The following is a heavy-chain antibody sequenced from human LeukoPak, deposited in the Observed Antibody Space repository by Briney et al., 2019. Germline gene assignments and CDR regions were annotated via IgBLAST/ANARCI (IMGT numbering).Heavy chain of an antibody. V-gene: IGHV4-4*07. CDR3: ARLSYDFWSGYYIPY. Sequence: SETLSLTCTVSGGSISSYYWNWIRQPAGKGLEWIGRIYSSGSTNHNPSLESRVTMSVDTSKNQFSLKLSSVTAADTAVYYCARLSYDFWSGYYIPYWGQGTLVTVSS. D-gene: IGHD3-3*01. CDR1: GGSISSYY. CDR2: IYSSGST. J-gene: IGHJ4*02.